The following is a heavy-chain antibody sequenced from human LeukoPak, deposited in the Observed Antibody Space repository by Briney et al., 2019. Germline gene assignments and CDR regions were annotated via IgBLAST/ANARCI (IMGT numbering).Heavy chain of an antibody. CDR3: ARAGSYYGDYGYFDY. J-gene: IGHJ4*02. V-gene: IGHV3-21*01. D-gene: IGHD4-17*01. Sequence: PGGSLRLSCAASGFTFSSYWMHWVRQAPGKGLEWVSSISSSSSYIYYADSVKGRFTISRDNAKNSLYLQMNSLRAEDTAVYYCARAGSYYGDYGYFDYWGQGTLVTVSS. CDR2: ISSSSSYI. CDR1: GFTFSSYW.